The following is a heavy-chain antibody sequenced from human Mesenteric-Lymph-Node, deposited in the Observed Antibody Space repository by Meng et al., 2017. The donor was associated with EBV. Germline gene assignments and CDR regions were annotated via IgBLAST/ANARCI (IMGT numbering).Heavy chain of an antibody. D-gene: IGHD4-11*01. V-gene: IGHV4-34*01. CDR1: GGSFSGYY. Sequence: QLPEWGAGLLKRSETLSLTCAVYGGSFSGYYWSWIRQHTGKGLEGIGEINHSGSTNYNPSLKSRVTISVDTSNKHFSLKLSSVTAADAAVYYCARSYSNFQFFDSWGQGTLVTVSS. J-gene: IGHJ4*02. CDR3: ARSYSNFQFFDS. CDR2: INHSGST.